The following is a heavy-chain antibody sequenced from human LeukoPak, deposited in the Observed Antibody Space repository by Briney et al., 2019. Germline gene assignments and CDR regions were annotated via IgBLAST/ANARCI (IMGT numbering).Heavy chain of an antibody. J-gene: IGHJ4*02. CDR3: ASLTTVTQGYFDS. CDR1: GGSISSYY. D-gene: IGHD4-17*01. Sequence: SETLSLTCTVSGGSISSYYWSWIRQPPGKGLEWIGYIYYSGSTNYNPSLKSRLTISVDASKNQLSLKLSFVTATDTAVYYCASLTTVTQGYFDSWGQGTLVTVSS. CDR2: IYYSGST. V-gene: IGHV4-59*08.